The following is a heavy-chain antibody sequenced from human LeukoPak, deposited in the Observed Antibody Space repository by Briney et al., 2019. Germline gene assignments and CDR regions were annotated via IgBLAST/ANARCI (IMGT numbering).Heavy chain of an antibody. D-gene: IGHD5/OR15-5a*01. CDR1: GFTFINSA. CDR2: IVVGSGNT. J-gene: IGHJ4*02. CDR3: AVDDLSTGY. Sequence: ASVKVSCKASGFTFINSAMQWVRQARGQRLEWIGWIVVGSGNTNYAQKFQERVTITRDMSTSTAYMELSSLRSEDTAVYYCAVDDLSTGYWGQGTLVTVSS. V-gene: IGHV1-58*02.